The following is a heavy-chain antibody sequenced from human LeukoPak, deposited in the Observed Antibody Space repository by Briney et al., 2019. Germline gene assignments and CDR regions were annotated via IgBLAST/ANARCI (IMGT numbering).Heavy chain of an antibody. J-gene: IGHJ1*01. CDR3: AKDLPNLGTSRHFQY. Sequence: WIRQPPGKGLEWVSGINWNGGSTGYADSVKGRFTISRDNAKNSLYLQMNSLRAEDTAVYYCAKDLPNLGTSRHFQYWGQGTLVTVAS. D-gene: IGHD2-8*01. V-gene: IGHV3-20*03. CDR2: INWNGGST.